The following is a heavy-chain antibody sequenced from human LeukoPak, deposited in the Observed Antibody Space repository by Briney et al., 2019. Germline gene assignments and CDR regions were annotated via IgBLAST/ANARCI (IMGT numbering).Heavy chain of an antibody. J-gene: IGHJ6*02. CDR1: GFTGSNNY. D-gene: IGHD2-2*01. CDR2: IHSSGAT. V-gene: IGHV3-53*01. CDR3: AKIVVPAAYYFYGMDV. Sequence: SGGSLRLSCAASGFTGSNNYVSWVRQAPGMGLEWVSAIHSSGATCYADSVKGRFTISRDNSKKTVDLQMNSLRVEDTAIFYCAKIVVPAAYYFYGMDVWGQGTTVTVSS.